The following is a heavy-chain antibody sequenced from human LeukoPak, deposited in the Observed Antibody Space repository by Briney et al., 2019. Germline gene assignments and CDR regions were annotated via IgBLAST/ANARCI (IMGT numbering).Heavy chain of an antibody. J-gene: IGHJ4*01. Sequence: PPGSPCLTRTVSLDSPKSDLSAWIRPPARGGLGWVGRVHVSGSTNYNPSLRSRVAISLSTSKNQVSLILNFVSAADAAVYYCARDEGSRGDTGGFHYWGRGVLVTVSS. CDR1: LDSPKSDL. D-gene: IGHD2-8*02. CDR2: VHVSGST. CDR3: ARDEGSRGDTGGFHY. V-gene: IGHV4-4*07.